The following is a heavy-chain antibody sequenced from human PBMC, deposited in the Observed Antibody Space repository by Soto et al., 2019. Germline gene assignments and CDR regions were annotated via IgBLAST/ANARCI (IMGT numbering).Heavy chain of an antibody. V-gene: IGHV4-31*03. Sequence: QVQLQESGPGLVKPSQTLSLTCTVSGGSINSGGYYWSWIRQHPGKGLEWIGYIFYSGSTYYNPSLQSRVTISVDMSKNQFSLKLSSVTAADTAVYYCARVGGSGSPFDTWGQGTLVTVSS. CDR2: IFYSGST. D-gene: IGHD3-10*01. J-gene: IGHJ5*02. CDR1: GGSINSGGYY. CDR3: ARVGGSGSPFDT.